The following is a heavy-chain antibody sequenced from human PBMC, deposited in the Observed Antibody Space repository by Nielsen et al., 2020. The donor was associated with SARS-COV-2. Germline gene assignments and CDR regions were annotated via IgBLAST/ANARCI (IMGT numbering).Heavy chain of an antibody. J-gene: IGHJ4*02. CDR2: ISGSGGST. Sequence: WIRQPPGKGLEWVSAISGSGGSTYYADSVKGRFTISRDNSKNTLYLQMNSLRAEDTAVYYCAKEWARYCSGGSCYRFDYWGQGTLVTVSS. V-gene: IGHV3-23*01. D-gene: IGHD2-15*01. CDR3: AKEWARYCSGGSCYRFDY.